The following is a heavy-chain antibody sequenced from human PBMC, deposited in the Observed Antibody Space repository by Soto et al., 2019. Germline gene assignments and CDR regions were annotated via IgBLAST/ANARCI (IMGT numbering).Heavy chain of an antibody. CDR1: GFTFSSYG. CDR2: ISYDGSNK. Sequence: GGSLRLSCAASGFTFSSYGMHWVRQAPGKGLEWVAVISYDGSNKYYADSVKGRFTISRDNSKNTLYLQMNSLRVEDTAPYYCARDRLDVVVPAAILAYWGQGTLVTVPQ. D-gene: IGHD2-2*02. J-gene: IGHJ4*02. V-gene: IGHV3-30-3*01. CDR3: ARDRLDVVVPAAILAY.